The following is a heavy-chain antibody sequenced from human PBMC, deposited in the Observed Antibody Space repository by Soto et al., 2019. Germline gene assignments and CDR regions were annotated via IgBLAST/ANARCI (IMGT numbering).Heavy chain of an antibody. CDR1: GFTFSSYA. Sequence: GGSLRLSCAASGFTFSSYAMSWVRQAPGKGLEWVSAISGSGGSTYYADSVKGRFTISRDNSKNTLYLQMNSLRAEDTAVYYCARGRISGSYGQFDCWGQGTLVTVSS. J-gene: IGHJ4*02. CDR3: ARGRISGSYGQFDC. D-gene: IGHD3-22*01. CDR2: ISGSGGST. V-gene: IGHV3-23*01.